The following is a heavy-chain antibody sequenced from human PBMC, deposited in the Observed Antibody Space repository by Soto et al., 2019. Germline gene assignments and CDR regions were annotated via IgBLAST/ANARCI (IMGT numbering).Heavy chain of an antibody. CDR2: IYSGGST. Sequence: LRLSCAASGFTISSSYMSWVRQAPGKGLEWVSVIYSGGSTYYADSVKGRFTISRDNSKNTLYLQMNSLRAEDTAVYYCARGWKPNYDFWSGYYTGAPPYYYGMDVWGQGTTVTVSS. D-gene: IGHD3-3*01. CDR3: ARGWKPNYDFWSGYYTGAPPYYYGMDV. J-gene: IGHJ6*02. V-gene: IGHV3-53*01. CDR1: GFTISSSY.